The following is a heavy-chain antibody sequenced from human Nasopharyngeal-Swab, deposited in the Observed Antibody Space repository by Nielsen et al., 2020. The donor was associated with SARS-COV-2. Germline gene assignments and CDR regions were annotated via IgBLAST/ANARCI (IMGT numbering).Heavy chain of an antibody. Sequence: SETLSLTSAVSGGSIRSSNWWSWVRQPPGKGLEWIGEIYHSGSTNYNPSIKSRVTISVDKSKNQFSLKLSSVTAADTAVYYCAVHYYDSSGFPNYYFDYWGQGTLVTVSS. D-gene: IGHD3-22*01. V-gene: IGHV4-4*02. J-gene: IGHJ4*02. CDR2: IYHSGST. CDR1: GGSIRSSNW. CDR3: AVHYYDSSGFPNYYFDY.